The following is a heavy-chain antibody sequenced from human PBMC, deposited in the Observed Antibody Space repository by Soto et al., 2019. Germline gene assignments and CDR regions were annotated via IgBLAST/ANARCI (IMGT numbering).Heavy chain of an antibody. CDR1: GASISRGAYY. Sequence: SETLSLTCSVSGASISRGAYYWTWIRQHPGKGLEWIGNIYYSGSAYYNPSLKIRITISVDTSKNQFSLKLRFVTAADSAVYYCARGVLANWGPENWFDPWGQGTLVTVSS. CDR2: IYYSGSA. J-gene: IGHJ5*02. D-gene: IGHD7-27*01. CDR3: ARGVLANWGPENWFDP. V-gene: IGHV4-31*03.